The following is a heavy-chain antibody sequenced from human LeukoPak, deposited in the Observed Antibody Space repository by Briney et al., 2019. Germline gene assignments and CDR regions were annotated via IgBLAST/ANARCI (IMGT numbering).Heavy chain of an antibody. CDR3: ARDRLGPSFSVSHFDL. J-gene: IGHJ4*02. CDR2: INYDGAIT. Sequence: AWGSLRLSCATSGFTVVDYGLSWVGRGPGQGRKGRCAINYDGAITAYADSGRGRLTISRDNAKNSLYLRMDSLRAEDTALYYWARDRLGPSFSVSHFDLWGQGTLVTVSS. CDR1: GFTVVDYG. D-gene: IGHD3-3*02. V-gene: IGHV3-20*04.